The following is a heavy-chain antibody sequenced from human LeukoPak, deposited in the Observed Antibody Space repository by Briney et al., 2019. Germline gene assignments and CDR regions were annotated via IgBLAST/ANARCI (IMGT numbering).Heavy chain of an antibody. CDR2: IRSKTYGGTT. CDR3: TRGPIQQWLYCGMDV. J-gene: IGHJ6*02. V-gene: IGHV3-49*04. D-gene: IGHD5-18*01. CDR1: GFTFGDHA. Sequence: PGRSLRLSCTASGFTFGDHAMSWVRQAPGKGLEWVGFIRSKTYGGTTEYAASVKGRFAIPRDDSKSIAYLQMNSLKTEDTAVYYCTRGPIQQWLYCGMDVWGQGTTVTVSS.